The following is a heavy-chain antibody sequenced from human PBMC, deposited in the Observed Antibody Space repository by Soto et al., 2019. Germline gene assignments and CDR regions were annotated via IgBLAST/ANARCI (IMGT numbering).Heavy chain of an antibody. D-gene: IGHD4-17*01. CDR2: IKSKTDGGTT. CDR1: GFTFSNAW. J-gene: IGHJ6*02. CDR3: TTSFDYGGPAYYYYGMDV. Sequence: NPGGSLRLSCAASGFTFSNAWMSWVRQAPGKGLEWVGRIKSKTDGGTTDYAAPVKGRFTISRDDSKNTLYLQMNSLKTEDTAVYYCTTSFDYGGPAYYYYGMDVWGQGTTVTVSS. V-gene: IGHV3-15*01.